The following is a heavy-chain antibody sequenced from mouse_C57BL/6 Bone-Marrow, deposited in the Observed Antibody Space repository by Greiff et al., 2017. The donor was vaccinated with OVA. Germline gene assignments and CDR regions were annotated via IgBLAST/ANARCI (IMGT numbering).Heavy chain of an antibody. Sequence: QVHVKQPGAELVKPGASVKLSCKASGYTFTSYWMHWVKQRPGQGLEWIGMIHPNSGSTNYNEKFKSKATLTVDKSSSTAYMQLSSLTSEDSAVYYCAPYGSSSYYYAMDYWGQGTSVTVSS. J-gene: IGHJ4*01. V-gene: IGHV1-64*01. CDR2: IHPNSGST. CDR3: APYGSSSYYYAMDY. D-gene: IGHD1-1*01. CDR1: GYTFTSYW.